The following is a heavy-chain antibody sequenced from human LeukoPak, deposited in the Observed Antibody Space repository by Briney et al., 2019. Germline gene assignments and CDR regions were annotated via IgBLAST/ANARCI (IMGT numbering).Heavy chain of an antibody. CDR2: ISSSSSTI. CDR1: GFTFSSYS. J-gene: IGHJ4*02. CDR3: AREVLPLPGRRGHLDY. D-gene: IGHD1-14*01. V-gene: IGHV3-48*01. Sequence: GGSLRLSCAASGFTFSSYSMNWVRRAPGKGLEWVSYISSSSSTIYYADSVKGRFTISRDNAKNSLYLQMNSLRAEDTAVYYCAREVLPLPGRRGHLDYWGQGTLVTVSS.